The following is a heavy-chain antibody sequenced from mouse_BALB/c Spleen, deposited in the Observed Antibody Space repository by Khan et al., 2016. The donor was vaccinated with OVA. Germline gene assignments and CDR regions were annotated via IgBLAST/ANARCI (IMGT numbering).Heavy chain of an antibody. V-gene: IGHV1-76*01. CDR1: GYIFTSYW. CDR2: IYPGTDNS. Sequence: QVQLKQSGAELVRPGASVKLSCKTSGYIFTSYWIHWVKQRSGQGLEWIARIYPGTDNSYYNEKFKDKATLTADKSSSTASMQLSSLKSEDSDVYFCAREEALYHIDHWGQGTTLTVSS. D-gene: IGHD3-2*02. J-gene: IGHJ2*01. CDR3: AREEALYHIDH.